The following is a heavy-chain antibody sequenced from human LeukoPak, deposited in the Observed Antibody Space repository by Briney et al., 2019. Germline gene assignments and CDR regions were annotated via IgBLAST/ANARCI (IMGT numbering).Heavy chain of an antibody. CDR2: IKQDGSEK. D-gene: IGHD3-22*01. V-gene: IGHV3-7*01. CDR3: ARDPGYYDSSGYYYYWFDP. J-gene: IGHJ5*02. Sequence: GGSLRLSCAASGFTFSSYWMSWVRQAPGKGLEWAANIKQDGSEKYYVDSVKGRFTISRDNAKNSLYLQMNSLRAEDTAVYYCARDPGYYDSSGYYYYWFDPWGQGTLVTVSS. CDR1: GFTFSSYW.